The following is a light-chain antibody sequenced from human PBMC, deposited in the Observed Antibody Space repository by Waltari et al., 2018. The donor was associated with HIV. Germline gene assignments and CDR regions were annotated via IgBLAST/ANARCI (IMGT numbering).Light chain of an antibody. CDR3: QSADTSYTSRV. Sequence: SYELTQPPSVSVSPGQTARITCSGDVLATQYAYWYQQKPGQAPVLVIYKDTKRPSGIPERFSGSSSGTTVTLTISGVQPDDEADYYCQSADTSYTSRVFGIGTKVTVL. V-gene: IGLV3-25*03. J-gene: IGLJ1*01. CDR2: KDT. CDR1: VLATQY.